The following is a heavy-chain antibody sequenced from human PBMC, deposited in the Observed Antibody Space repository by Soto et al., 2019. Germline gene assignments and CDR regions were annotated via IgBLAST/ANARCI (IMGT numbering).Heavy chain of an antibody. CDR3: ARDGYNKGNYYYYGMDV. CDR2: ISSSDSTI. V-gene: IGHV3-11*01. D-gene: IGHD5-18*01. CDR1: GFTFSDYY. J-gene: IGHJ6*02. Sequence: QVQLVESGGGLVKPGGSLRLSCAASGFTFSDYYMSLIRQAPGKGLDWVSYISSSDSTIYYADSVKGRFTISRDNAKNSLYLQMNSLRAEDTAVYYCARDGYNKGNYYYYGMDVWGQGTTVTVSS.